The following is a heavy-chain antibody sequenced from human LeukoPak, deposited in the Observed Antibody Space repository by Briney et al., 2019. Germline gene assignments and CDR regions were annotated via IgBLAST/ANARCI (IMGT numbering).Heavy chain of an antibody. D-gene: IGHD5-12*01. V-gene: IGHV4-61*02. CDR3: ARAMRVDRFFDY. CDR2: IYTSGST. CDR1: GGSFNSGSYY. Sequence: PSETLSLTCTVSGGSFNSGSYYWSWIRQPAGKGLEWVGRIYTSGSTNYNPSLKSRVTISVDTSKNQFSLQLTSVTAADTAVYYCARAMRVDRFFDYWGQGILVTVSS. J-gene: IGHJ4*02.